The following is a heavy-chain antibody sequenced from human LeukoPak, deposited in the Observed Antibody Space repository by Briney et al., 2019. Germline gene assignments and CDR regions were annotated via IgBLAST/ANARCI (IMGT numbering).Heavy chain of an antibody. CDR2: INHSGST. CDR3: ATTRVVPAAIVN. V-gene: IGHV4-34*01. D-gene: IGHD2-2*01. J-gene: IGHJ4*02. Sequence: SETLSLTCAVYGGSFSGYYWSWIRQPPGKGLEWIGEINHSGSTNYNPSLKSRVTISVDTSKNQFSLKLSSVTAADTAVYYCATTRVVPAAIVNWGQGTLVTVSS. CDR1: GGSFSGYY.